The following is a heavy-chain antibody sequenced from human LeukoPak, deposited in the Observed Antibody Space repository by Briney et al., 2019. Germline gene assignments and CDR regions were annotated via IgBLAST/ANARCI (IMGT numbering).Heavy chain of an antibody. CDR2: IYPGDSDT. CDR3: ARGEYYYDSSGYWQFDY. CDR1: GYSFTSYW. J-gene: IGHJ4*02. V-gene: IGHV5-51*01. Sequence: GESQKISCKGSGYSFTSYWIGWVRQMPGKGLEWMGIIYPGDSDTRYSPSFQGQVTISADKSISTAYLQWSSLKASDTAMYYCARGEYYYDSSGYWQFDYWGQGTLVTVSS. D-gene: IGHD3-22*01.